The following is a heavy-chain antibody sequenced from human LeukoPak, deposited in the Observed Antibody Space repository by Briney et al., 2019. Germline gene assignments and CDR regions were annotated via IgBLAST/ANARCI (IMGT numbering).Heavy chain of an antibody. CDR2: ISYDGSNK. J-gene: IGHJ4*02. V-gene: IGHV3-30*18. CDR1: GFAFSDYG. D-gene: IGHD6-19*01. CDR3: AKSTGYSSGWFDY. Sequence: GGSLRLSCAASGFAFSDYGMHWVRQAPGKGLEWVAVISYDGSNKYYADSVKGRFTISRDNSKSTGYLQMNSLRGDDTAVYYCAKSTGYSSGWFDYWGQGTLVTVSS.